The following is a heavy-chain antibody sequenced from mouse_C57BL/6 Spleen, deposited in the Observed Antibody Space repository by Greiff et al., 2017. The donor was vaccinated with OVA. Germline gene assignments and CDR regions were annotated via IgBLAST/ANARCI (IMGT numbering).Heavy chain of an antibody. CDR2: IDPETGGT. CDR3: TRQEDYGRKCAD. Sequence: QVQLQQSGAELVRPGASVTLSCKASGYTFTDYEMHWVKQTPVHGLEWIGAIDPETGGTAYNQKFKGKAILTADKSSSTAYMELRSLTSEDSAVYYCTRQEDYGRKCADWGKGTLVTVSA. V-gene: IGHV1-15*01. CDR1: GYTFTDYE. D-gene: IGHD1-1*01. J-gene: IGHJ3*01.